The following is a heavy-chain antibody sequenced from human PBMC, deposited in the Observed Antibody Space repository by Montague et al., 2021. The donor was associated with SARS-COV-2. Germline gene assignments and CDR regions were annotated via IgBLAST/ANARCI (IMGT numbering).Heavy chain of an antibody. D-gene: IGHD3-9*01. CDR1: GGTLSSTSFY. CDR2: IHYSARP. J-gene: IGHJ4*02. V-gene: IGHV4-39*01. CDR3: ARHGPYYEISTGYFRPYYFDH. Sequence: SETLSLTCSVSGGTLSSTSFYWGWIRQPPGRGLEWIGTIHYSARPYYXXXLQSRVTISADRSKNRFSLNLGSVTASDTAVYYCARHGPYYEISTGYFRPYYFDHWGQGSLVTVAS.